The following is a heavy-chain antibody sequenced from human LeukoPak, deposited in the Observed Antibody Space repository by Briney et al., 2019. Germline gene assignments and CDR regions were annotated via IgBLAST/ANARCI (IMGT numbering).Heavy chain of an antibody. V-gene: IGHV3-73*01. J-gene: IGHJ5*01. CDR2: IRSKANSYAT. CDR1: GFTFSGSA. D-gene: IGHD6-19*01. Sequence: GGSLRLSCAASGFTFSGSAMHWVRQASGKGPEWVGRIRSKANSYATAYAASVKGRFTISRDDSKNTAYLQMNSLKTEDTAVYYCTRQRGYSSGWYDCWGQGTLVTVSS. CDR3: TRQRGYSSGWYDC.